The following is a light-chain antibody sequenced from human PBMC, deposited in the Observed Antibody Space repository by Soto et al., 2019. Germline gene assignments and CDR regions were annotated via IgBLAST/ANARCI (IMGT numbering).Light chain of an antibody. J-gene: IGKJ5*01. CDR3: QQHTNYPFT. Sequence: IQLTQSPSSLSASVGDRVTITCRASQGISSYLAWYQQKPGKAAQLLIYGASTLEGGIPFRFSGSGSGTDFTLTISSLQPEDFAAYYCQQHTNYPFTLGQGTRLEIK. V-gene: IGKV1-9*01. CDR1: QGISSY. CDR2: GAS.